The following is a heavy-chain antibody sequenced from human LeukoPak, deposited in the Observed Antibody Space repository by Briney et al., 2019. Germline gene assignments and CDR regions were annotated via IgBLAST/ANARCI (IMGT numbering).Heavy chain of an antibody. V-gene: IGHV3-21*01. CDR3: ASLGGGSGSSHNPLVDH. CDR1: GFSFSSYS. Sequence: KTGGSLRLSCAASGFSFSSYSMNWVRQAPGKGLEWVSSVSGGSDYIYYADSVKGRFTISRDNAINSLYLQMNSLRAEDTAVYYCASLGGGSGSSHNPLVDHWGQGTLVTVSS. D-gene: IGHD3-10*01. J-gene: IGHJ4*02. CDR2: VSGGSDYI.